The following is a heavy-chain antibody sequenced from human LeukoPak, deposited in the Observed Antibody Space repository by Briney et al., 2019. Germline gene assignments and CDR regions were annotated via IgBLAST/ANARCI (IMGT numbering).Heavy chain of an antibody. CDR3: ARQGSGGRAFDI. D-gene: IGHD1-26*01. V-gene: IGHV4-59*08. Sequence: NTSETLSLTCIVSGGSIGSYYWSWIQQPPGKGLEWIGYIYSSGSTNSNPSPKSRVTISVDTSKSQFSLKMTSVTAADTAVYYCARQGSGGRAFDIWGQGTMVTVSS. CDR1: GGSIGSYY. J-gene: IGHJ3*02. CDR2: IYSSGST.